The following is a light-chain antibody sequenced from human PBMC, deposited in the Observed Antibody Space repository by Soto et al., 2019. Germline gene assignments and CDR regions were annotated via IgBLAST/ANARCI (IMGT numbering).Light chain of an antibody. CDR1: QSISSY. CDR3: QQSYGTPLT. CDR2: AAS. Sequence: DIQMTQSPSSLSASVGDRVTITCRASQSISSYLSWYQQKPGRAPNLLIYAASNLQSGVPSRFSGSGSGTDFTLTISSLQPEDFAIYYCQQSYGTPLTFGGGTKVDIK. V-gene: IGKV1-39*01. J-gene: IGKJ4*01.